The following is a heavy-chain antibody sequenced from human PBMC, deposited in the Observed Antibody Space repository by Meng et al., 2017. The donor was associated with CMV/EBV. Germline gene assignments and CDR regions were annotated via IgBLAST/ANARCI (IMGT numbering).Heavy chain of an antibody. CDR1: GFTFFNYW. Sequence: GGSLRLSCAASGFTFFNYWMSWVRQAPGKGLEWVANIKQDGSEKHYVDSVKGRFTISRDNAKNSVFLQMNSLRVEDTAVYYCARICVTGSACYHFDYWGQGTLVTVSS. CDR3: ARICVTGSACYHFDY. D-gene: IGHD2-15*01. CDR2: IKQDGSEK. V-gene: IGHV3-7*01. J-gene: IGHJ4*02.